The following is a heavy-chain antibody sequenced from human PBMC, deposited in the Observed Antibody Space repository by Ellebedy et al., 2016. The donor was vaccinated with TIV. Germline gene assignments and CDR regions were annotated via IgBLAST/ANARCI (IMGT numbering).Heavy chain of an antibody. Sequence: AASVKVSCKASGGTFSSYAISWVRQAPGQGLEWMGGIIPIFGTANYAQKFQGRVTITADESTSTAYMELSSLRSEDTAVYYCAGPRDSEGGYYGMDVWGQGTTVTVSS. CDR3: AGPRDSEGGYYGMDV. D-gene: IGHD1-26*01. CDR2: IIPIFGTA. V-gene: IGHV1-69*13. J-gene: IGHJ6*02. CDR1: GGTFSSYA.